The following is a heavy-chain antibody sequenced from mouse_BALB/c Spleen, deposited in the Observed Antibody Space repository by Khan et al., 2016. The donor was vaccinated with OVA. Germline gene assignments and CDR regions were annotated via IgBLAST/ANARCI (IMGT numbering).Heavy chain of an antibody. CDR2: ISSGDTT. CDR1: GFSFSNYA. Sequence: DVKLVESGGGLVKPGGSLKVSCAVSGFSFSNYAMSWVRQTPEKRLEWVASISSGDTTYYPDSVKGRFTISRDNARNILYLQMSSLRSEDTALYYCARDYWFVYWGQGTLVTVSA. J-gene: IGHJ3*01. CDR3: ARDYWFVY. V-gene: IGHV5-6-5*01.